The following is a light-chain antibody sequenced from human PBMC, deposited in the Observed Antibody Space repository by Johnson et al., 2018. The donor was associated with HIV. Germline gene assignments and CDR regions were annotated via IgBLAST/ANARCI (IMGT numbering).Light chain of an antibody. CDR3: GTWDSSLRTGF. CDR1: SSNIGNNY. J-gene: IGLJ1*01. CDR2: ENN. V-gene: IGLV1-51*01. Sequence: QPVLTQPPSVSATPGQKVTISCSGSSSNIGNNYVSWYQQVPGTAPKLLIYENNKRPSGIPDRFSGSKSGTSATLSITGLQTGDEADYYYGTWDSSLRTGFFGTGTKVTVL.